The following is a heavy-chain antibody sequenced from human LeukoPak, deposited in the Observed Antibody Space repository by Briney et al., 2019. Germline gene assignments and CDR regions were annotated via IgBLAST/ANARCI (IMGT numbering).Heavy chain of an antibody. V-gene: IGHV1-18*01. J-gene: IGHJ3*02. D-gene: IGHD3-22*01. Sequence: ASVKLSCKASGYTFTSYGISWVRQAPGQGLEWMGWISAYNGNTNYAQKLQGRVTMTTDTSTSTAYMELRSLRSDDTAVYYCARDWNYYDSSGYYQAAFDIWGQGTMVTVSS. CDR2: ISAYNGNT. CDR3: ARDWNYYDSSGYYQAAFDI. CDR1: GYTFTSYG.